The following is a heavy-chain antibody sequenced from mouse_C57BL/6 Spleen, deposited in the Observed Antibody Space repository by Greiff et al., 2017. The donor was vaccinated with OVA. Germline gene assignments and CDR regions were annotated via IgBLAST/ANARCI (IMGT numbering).Heavy chain of an antibody. V-gene: IGHV3-6*01. CDR2: ISYDGSN. D-gene: IGHD2-4*01. Sequence: EVKLQESGPGLVKPSQSLSLTCSVTGYSITSGYYWNWIRQFPGNKLEWMGYISYDGSNNYNPSLKNRISITRDTSKNQFFLKLNSVTTEDTATYYCARESIYYDYDGYFDVWGTGTTVTVSS. J-gene: IGHJ1*03. CDR3: ARESIYYDYDGYFDV. CDR1: GYSITSGYY.